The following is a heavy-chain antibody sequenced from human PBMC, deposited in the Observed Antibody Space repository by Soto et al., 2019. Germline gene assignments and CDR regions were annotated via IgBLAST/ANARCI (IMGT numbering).Heavy chain of an antibody. D-gene: IGHD2-2*01. CDR1: GFTFSSYS. J-gene: IGHJ6*02. CDR3: ARDTIPAAMLYYYYGMDV. Sequence: EVQLVESGGGLVKPGGSLRLSCAASGFTFSSYSMNWVRQAPGKGLEWVSSISSSSSYIYYADSVKGRFTISRDNAKHSLYLQMNSLRAEDTAVYYCARDTIPAAMLYYYYGMDVWGQGTTVTVSS. CDR2: ISSSSSYI. V-gene: IGHV3-21*01.